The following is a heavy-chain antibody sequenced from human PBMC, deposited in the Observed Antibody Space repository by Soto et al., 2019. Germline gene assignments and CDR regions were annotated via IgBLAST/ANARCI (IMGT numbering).Heavy chain of an antibody. CDR3: AKDIAAADMWPAFDY. Sequence: PGGSLRLSWAASGCTFSSYAMSWVRQAPGKGLEWVSAISGSGGSTYYADSVKGRFTISRDNSKNTLYLQMNSLRAEDTAVYYFAKDIAAADMWPAFDYWGQGTLVTVSS. CDR1: GCTFSSYA. V-gene: IGHV3-23*01. D-gene: IGHD6-13*01. J-gene: IGHJ4*02. CDR2: ISGSGGST.